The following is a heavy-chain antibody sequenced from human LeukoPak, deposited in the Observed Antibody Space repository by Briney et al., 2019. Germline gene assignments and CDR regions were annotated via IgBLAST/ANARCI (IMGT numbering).Heavy chain of an antibody. D-gene: IGHD1-7*01. Sequence: ASVKVSCKASGYTFTSYYMHWVRQAPGQGLEWMGIINPSGGSTSYAQKFQGRVTMTRDTSTSTVYMELSSLRSEDTAVYYRAREGGDRAGTLRRDAFDIWGQGTMVTVSS. V-gene: IGHV1-46*01. CDR3: AREGGDRAGTLRRDAFDI. J-gene: IGHJ3*02. CDR2: INPSGGST. CDR1: GYTFTSYY.